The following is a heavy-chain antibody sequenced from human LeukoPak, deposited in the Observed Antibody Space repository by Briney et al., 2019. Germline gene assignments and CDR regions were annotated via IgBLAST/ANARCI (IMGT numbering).Heavy chain of an antibody. V-gene: IGHV3-23*01. CDR2: ISGSGGST. D-gene: IGHD3-22*01. J-gene: IGHJ3*02. Sequence: QPGGSLRLSCAASGFTFSSYAMSWVRQAPGKGLEWVSAISGSGGSTCYADSVKGRFTISRDNSKNTLYLQMNSLRVEDTAVYYCAKATNYNSSGYTDALDIWGQGTMVTVSS. CDR3: AKATNYNSSGYTDALDI. CDR1: GFTFSSYA.